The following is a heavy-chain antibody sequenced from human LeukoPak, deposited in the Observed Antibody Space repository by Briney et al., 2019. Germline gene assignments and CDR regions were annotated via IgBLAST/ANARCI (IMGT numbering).Heavy chain of an antibody. CDR3: ASSSGWPHY. J-gene: IGHJ4*02. CDR1: GFMFSSYG. D-gene: IGHD6-19*01. CDR2: IRYDGSNK. Sequence: GGSLRLSCAASGFMFSSYGMHWVRQAPGKGLEWVAFIRYDGSNKYYADSVKGRFTISRDNSKNTLYLQMNSLRAEDTAVYYCASSSGWPHYWGQGTLVTVSS. V-gene: IGHV3-30*02.